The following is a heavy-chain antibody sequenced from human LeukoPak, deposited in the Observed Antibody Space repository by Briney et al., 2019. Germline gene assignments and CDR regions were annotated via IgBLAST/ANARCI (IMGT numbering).Heavy chain of an antibody. D-gene: IGHD4-17*01. CDR2: IYSGGST. CDR3: ARERLDVYGDSSFDY. Sequence: GGSLRLSCAASGFTVSSNYMSWVRQAPGKGLEWVSVIYSGGSTYSADSVKGRFTISRDNSKNTLYLQMNSLRAEDTAVYYCARERLDVYGDSSFDYWGQGTLVTVSS. V-gene: IGHV3-53*01. CDR1: GFTVSSNY. J-gene: IGHJ4*02.